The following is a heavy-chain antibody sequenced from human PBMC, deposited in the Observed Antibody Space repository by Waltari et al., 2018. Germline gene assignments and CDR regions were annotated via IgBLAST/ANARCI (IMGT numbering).Heavy chain of an antibody. CDR2: MSVSGVST. CDR1: GFTFSSYA. Sequence: EVQLLESGGGLVQPGGSLRLSCAASGFTFSSYAMSWVRQAPGKGLEVVAAMSVSGVSTYYAESVKGRLTISRDNSKNTLYLQMNSLRAEDTAVYYCAKIFGGWYIIDYWGQGTLVTVSS. D-gene: IGHD6-19*01. J-gene: IGHJ4*02. V-gene: IGHV3-23*01. CDR3: AKIFGGWYIIDY.